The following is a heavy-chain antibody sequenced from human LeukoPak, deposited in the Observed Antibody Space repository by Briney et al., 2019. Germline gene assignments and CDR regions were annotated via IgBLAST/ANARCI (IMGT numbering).Heavy chain of an antibody. D-gene: IGHD3-16*01. CDR2: ISGSGGNT. CDR1: GFTFSSYA. CDR3: ARDQRGDPTDC. J-gene: IGHJ4*02. Sequence: GGSLRLSCAASGFTFSSYAMSWVRQAPGKGLEWVSAISGSGGNTYYADSVKGRFTISRDNSKNTLYLQMNSLRAEDTAVYYCARDQRGDPTDCWGQGTQVTVSS. V-gene: IGHV3-23*01.